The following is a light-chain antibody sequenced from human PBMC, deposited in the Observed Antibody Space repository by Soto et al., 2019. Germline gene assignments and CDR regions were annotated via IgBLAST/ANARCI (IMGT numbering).Light chain of an antibody. CDR3: QQYDNLPLT. V-gene: IGKV1-33*01. J-gene: IGKJ4*01. CDR2: DAS. CDR1: QGISSW. Sequence: IQMNHSPSSVSASVGDRVTITCRASQGISSWLAWYQQKPGKAPKLLIYDASNLETGVPSRFSGSGSGTDFTFTISSLQPEDIATYYCQQYDNLPLTFGGGAKVDI.